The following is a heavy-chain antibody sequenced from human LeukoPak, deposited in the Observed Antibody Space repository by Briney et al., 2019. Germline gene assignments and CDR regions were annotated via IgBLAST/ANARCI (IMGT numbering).Heavy chain of an antibody. V-gene: IGHV4-34*01. CDR3: TRMTTGHDY. J-gene: IGHJ4*02. D-gene: IGHD4-17*01. CDR1: GVSFNNYY. Sequence: SETLSLTCAVSGVSFNNYYWSWVRQTPGKGLEWIGEINHSGYTNDSPSLKSRVTLSIDTSRKQFSLNLRSVTVADTGIYYCTRMTTGHDYWGQGTLVTVSS. CDR2: INHSGYT.